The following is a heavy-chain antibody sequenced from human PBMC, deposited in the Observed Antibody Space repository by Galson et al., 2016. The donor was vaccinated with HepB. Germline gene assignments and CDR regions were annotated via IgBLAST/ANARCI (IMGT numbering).Heavy chain of an antibody. CDR1: GFSLSNKTMC. J-gene: IGHJ4*02. Sequence: PALVKPTQTLTLTCTFSGFSLSNKTMCVGWVRQPPGKALEWLALIHWDDGEYYSTSLKTRLTISKDTSKNQVVLTMTNMDPVDTATYYCARIRGDILTGFDYWGQGTLVTVSS. V-gene: IGHV2-70*20. CDR3: ARIRGDILTGFDY. D-gene: IGHD3-9*01. CDR2: IHWDDGE.